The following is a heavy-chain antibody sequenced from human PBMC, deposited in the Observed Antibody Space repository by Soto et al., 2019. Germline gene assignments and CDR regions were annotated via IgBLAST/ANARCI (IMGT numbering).Heavy chain of an antibody. V-gene: IGHV3-48*03. J-gene: IGHJ4*02. CDR2: ISTNGNTI. CDR3: ARDIDYYDSSGYQDY. D-gene: IGHD3-22*01. CDR1: GFTFSRYE. Sequence: GGSLRLSCAASGFTFSRYEMNWVRQAPGKGLEWVSYISTNGNTIHYADSVKGRFTISRDNAKNSLYLQMNSLRAEDTAVYYCARDIDYYDSSGYQDYWGQGTLVTVSS.